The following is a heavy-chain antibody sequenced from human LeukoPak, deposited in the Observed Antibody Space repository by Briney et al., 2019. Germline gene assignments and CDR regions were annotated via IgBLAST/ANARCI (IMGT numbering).Heavy chain of an antibody. Sequence: GGSLRLSCAVSGFTFSTYSMNWVRQAPGKGLEWVSSISSSSSYIYYADSVKGRFTISRDNAKNSLYLQMNSLRAEDTAVYYCARDRVGGIEYYMDVWGKGTTVTVSS. J-gene: IGHJ6*03. V-gene: IGHV3-21*01. CDR2: ISSSSSYI. D-gene: IGHD1-26*01. CDR3: ARDRVGGIEYYMDV. CDR1: GFTFSTYS.